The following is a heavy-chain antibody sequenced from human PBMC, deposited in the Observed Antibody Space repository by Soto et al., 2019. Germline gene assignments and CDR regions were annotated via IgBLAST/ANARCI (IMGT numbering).Heavy chain of an antibody. V-gene: IGHV4-30-2*01. J-gene: IGHJ4*02. CDR3: ARGQVVAAQH. D-gene: IGHD2-15*01. Sequence: QVQPQESGSGLVKPSQSLSLTCAVSGGSISSGGYSWSWIRQPPGKGLEWIGYIYHSGSTYYNPSLKSGVTISVDRSKTQFSLKLSSVTAADTAVYYCARGQVVAAQHWGQGTLVTVSS. CDR2: IYHSGST. CDR1: GGSISSGGYS.